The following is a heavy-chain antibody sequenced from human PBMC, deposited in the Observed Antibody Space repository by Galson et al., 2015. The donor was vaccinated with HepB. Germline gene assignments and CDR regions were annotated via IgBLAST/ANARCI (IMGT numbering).Heavy chain of an antibody. CDR2: IYYSGST. V-gene: IGHV4-39*01. Sequence: SETLSLTCTVSGGSISSSSYYWGWIRQPPGKGLEWIGSIYYSGSTYYNPSLKSRVTISVDTSKNQFSLKLSSVTAADTAVYYCARQGKKRGDAFDIWGQGTMVTVSS. CDR3: ARQGKKRGDAFDI. J-gene: IGHJ3*02. CDR1: GGSISSSSYY.